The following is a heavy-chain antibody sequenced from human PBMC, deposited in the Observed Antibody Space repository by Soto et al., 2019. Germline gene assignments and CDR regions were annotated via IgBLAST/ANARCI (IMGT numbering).Heavy chain of an antibody. V-gene: IGHV3-21*01. CDR3: ARDATDSSGYYAPFDY. CDR2: ISSSSSYI. CDR1: GFTFSSYS. D-gene: IGHD3-22*01. Sequence: EVQLVESGGGLVKPGGSPRLSCAASGFTFSSYSMNWVRQAPGKGLEWVSSISSSSSYIYYADSVKGRFTISRDNAKNSLYLQMNSLRAEDTAVYYCARDATDSSGYYAPFDYWGQGTLVTVSS. J-gene: IGHJ4*02.